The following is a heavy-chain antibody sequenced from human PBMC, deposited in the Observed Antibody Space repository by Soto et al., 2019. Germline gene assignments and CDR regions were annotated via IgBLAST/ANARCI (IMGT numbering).Heavy chain of an antibody. J-gene: IGHJ4*02. CDR2: IYKSGST. V-gene: IGHV4-59*01. CDR3: ARDQNGGPHFDY. Sequence: QVQLQESGPGLVKPSETLSLTCSVSDGSISHYYWSWIRQPPRRGLEWLGYIYKSGSTNYNPSLKSRVTISVDTSKNLFSLKLSSVTAADTAVYYCARDQNGGPHFDYWGQGTLVTVSS. CDR1: DGSISHYY. D-gene: IGHD3-16*01.